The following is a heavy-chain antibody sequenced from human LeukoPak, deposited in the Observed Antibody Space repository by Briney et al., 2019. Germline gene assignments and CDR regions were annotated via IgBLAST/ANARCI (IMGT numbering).Heavy chain of an antibody. D-gene: IGHD3-10*01. J-gene: IGHJ6*02. CDR3: AKDRNYYGSGSLDV. CDR1: GSTFSSYA. Sequence: GGSLRLSCAASGSTFSSYAMSWVRQAPGKGLEWVSVISGNDDNTYYADSVKGRFTISRDNSKNTLYLQMNSLRAEDTAVYYCAKDRNYYGSGSLDVWGQGTTVTVSS. CDR2: ISGNDDNT. V-gene: IGHV3-23*01.